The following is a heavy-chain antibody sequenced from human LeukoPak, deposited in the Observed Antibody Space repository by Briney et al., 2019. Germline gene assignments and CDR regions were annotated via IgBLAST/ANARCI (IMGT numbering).Heavy chain of an antibody. Sequence: PSETLSLTCTVSGGSISSFYWSWIRQPPGKGLEWIGYIYSSGNTKYNPSLKSRVTMSVDTSKNQFSLKVSSVTAADTAVYFCAREGTTGWAFWGQGTLVTVS. CDR3: AREGTTGWAF. V-gene: IGHV4-59*01. D-gene: IGHD1-1*01. CDR1: GGSISSFY. CDR2: IYSSGNT. J-gene: IGHJ4*02.